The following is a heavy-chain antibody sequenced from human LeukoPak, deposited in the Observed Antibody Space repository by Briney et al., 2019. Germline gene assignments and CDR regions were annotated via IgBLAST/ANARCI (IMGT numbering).Heavy chain of an antibody. CDR2: INHSGST. J-gene: IGHJ4*02. V-gene: IGHV4-39*07. CDR3: ASLESGGYDLGY. CDR1: GGSISSSSYY. D-gene: IGHD5-12*01. Sequence: SETLSLTCTVSGGSISSSSYYWSWIRQPPGKGLEWIGEINHSGSTNYNPSLKSRVTISVDTSKNQFSLKLSSVTAADTAVYYCASLESGGYDLGYWGQGTLVTVSS.